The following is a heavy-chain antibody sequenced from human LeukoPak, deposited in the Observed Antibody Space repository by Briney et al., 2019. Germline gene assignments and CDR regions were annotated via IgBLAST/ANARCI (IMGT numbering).Heavy chain of an antibody. CDR3: AKKGGVAAAGYYFDY. D-gene: IGHD6-13*01. Sequence: GGSLRLSCAASGFTFSSYAMSWVRQAPGKGLEWVSAISGSGGSTYYADSVKGRFTISRDNSKNTLYLQVNSLRAEDTAVYYCAKKGGVAAAGYYFDYWGQGTLVTVSS. J-gene: IGHJ4*02. V-gene: IGHV3-23*01. CDR1: GFTFSSYA. CDR2: ISGSGGST.